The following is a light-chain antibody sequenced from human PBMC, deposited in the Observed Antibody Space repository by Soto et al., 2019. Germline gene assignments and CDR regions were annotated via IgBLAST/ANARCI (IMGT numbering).Light chain of an antibody. V-gene: IGLV1-47*01. Sequence: QSVLTQPPSASGTPGQRVTISCSGSSSNIGSNYVFWYQQLPGTAPKVLMYRNSQRPSGVPDRFSGSKSGTSASLAISGLRSGDEVDYYCESWDDSLSGFVVFGGGTKVTAL. CDR3: ESWDDSLSGFVV. J-gene: IGLJ2*01. CDR1: SSNIGSNY. CDR2: RNS.